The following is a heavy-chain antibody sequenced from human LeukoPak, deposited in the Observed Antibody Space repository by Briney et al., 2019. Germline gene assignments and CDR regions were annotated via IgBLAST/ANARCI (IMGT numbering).Heavy chain of an antibody. J-gene: IGHJ6*02. CDR2: IYPADSDT. D-gene: IGHD3-10*01. CDR1: GYIFTTNW. Sequence: GESLKISCKGSGYIFTTNWIGWVRQMPGKGLEWMGIIYPADSDTRYSPSFQGQVTISADKSINTAYLQWNSLKASDTATYYCARAGRSNYGMDVWGQGTTVTVSS. V-gene: IGHV5-51*01. CDR3: ARAGRSNYGMDV.